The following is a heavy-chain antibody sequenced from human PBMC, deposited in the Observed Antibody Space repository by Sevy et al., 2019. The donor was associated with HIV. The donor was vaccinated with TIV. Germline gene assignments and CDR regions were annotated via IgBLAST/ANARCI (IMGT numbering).Heavy chain of an antibody. J-gene: IGHJ4*02. V-gene: IGHV1-18*01. Sequence: ASVKVSCKASGYPFSSYGISWVRQAPGQGLEWMGWISGDSGNSNYAQNLQGRVTMTTDTSTSTAYMELRSLRFDDTAVYYCASDLGGYGGNSIDYWGQGTLVTVSS. CDR2: ISGDSGNS. CDR3: ASDLGGYGGNSIDY. D-gene: IGHD2-21*02. CDR1: GYPFSSYG.